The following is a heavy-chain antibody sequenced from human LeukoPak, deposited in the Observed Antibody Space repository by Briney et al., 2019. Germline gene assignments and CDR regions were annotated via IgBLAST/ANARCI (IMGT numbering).Heavy chain of an antibody. CDR1: GYTFTSYG. Sequence: ASVKVSCKSSGYTFTSYGISWVRQAPGQGLAWMGWISAYNGNTNYAQKLQGRVTMTTDTSTSTAYMELRSLRSDDTAVYYCASDWLGGYYYGSGSSQYFDYWGQGTLVTVSS. CDR3: ASDWLGGYYYGSGSSQYFDY. V-gene: IGHV1-18*01. CDR2: ISAYNGNT. J-gene: IGHJ4*02. D-gene: IGHD3-10*01.